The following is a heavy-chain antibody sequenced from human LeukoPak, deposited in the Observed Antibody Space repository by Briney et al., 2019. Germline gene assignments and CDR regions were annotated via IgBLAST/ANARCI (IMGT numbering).Heavy chain of an antibody. CDR2: ISSSSSYI. CDR3: ARDRRDRIAAAGIFDY. CDR1: GFIFSTHG. D-gene: IGHD6-13*01. Sequence: GGSLRLSCAASGFIFSTHGMHWVRQAPGKGLEWVSSISSSSSYIYYADSVKGRFTISRDNAKNSLYLQMNSLRAEDTAVYYCARDRRDRIAAAGIFDYWGRGTLVTVSS. J-gene: IGHJ4*02. V-gene: IGHV3-21*01.